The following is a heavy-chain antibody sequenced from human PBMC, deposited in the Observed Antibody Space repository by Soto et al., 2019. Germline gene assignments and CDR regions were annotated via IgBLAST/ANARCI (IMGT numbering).Heavy chain of an antibody. Sequence: GESLKISCKGSGYSFTSYWISWVRQMPGKGLEWMGRIDPSDSYTNYSPSFQGHVTTSADKSISTAYLQWSSLKASDTAMYYCARPPSYSSSWYDGMDVWGQGTTVTVSS. CDR2: IDPSDSYT. D-gene: IGHD6-13*01. V-gene: IGHV5-10-1*01. CDR3: ARPPSYSSSWYDGMDV. J-gene: IGHJ6*02. CDR1: GYSFTSYW.